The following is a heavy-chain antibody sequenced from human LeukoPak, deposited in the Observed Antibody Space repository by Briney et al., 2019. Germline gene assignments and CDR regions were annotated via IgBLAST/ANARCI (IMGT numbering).Heavy chain of an antibody. V-gene: IGHV1-18*01. CDR3: ARDPPHGYGRVNFDY. CDR1: GYTFTSCG. J-gene: IGHJ4*02. CDR2: ISAYNGNT. D-gene: IGHD4-17*01. Sequence: ASVKVSCKASGYTFTSCGISWVRQAPGQGLEWMGWISAYNGNTNYAQKLQGRVTMTTDTSTSTAYMELRSLRSDDTAVYYCARDPPHGYGRVNFDYWGQGTLVTVSS.